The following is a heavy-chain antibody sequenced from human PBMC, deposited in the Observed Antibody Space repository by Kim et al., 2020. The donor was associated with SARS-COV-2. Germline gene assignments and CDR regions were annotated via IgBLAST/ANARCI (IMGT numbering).Heavy chain of an antibody. CDR3: ARGRTYYYDSSGYSSPDSTDY. CDR2: INPSGGST. J-gene: IGHJ4*02. Sequence: ASVKVSCKASGYTFTSYYMHWVRQAPGQGLEWMGIINPSGGSTSYAQKFQGRVTMTRDTSTSTVYMELSSLRSEDTAVYYCARGRTYYYDSSGYSSPDSTDYWGQGTLVTVSS. CDR1: GYTFTSYY. D-gene: IGHD3-22*01. V-gene: IGHV1-46*01.